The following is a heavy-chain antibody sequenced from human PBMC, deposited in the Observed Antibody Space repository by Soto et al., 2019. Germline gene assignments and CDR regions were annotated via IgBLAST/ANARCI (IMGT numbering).Heavy chain of an antibody. CDR1: GCTFSSFC. CDR3: ARDLHDYVSFRFDP. CDR2: INSDGSST. V-gene: IGHV3-74*01. Sequence: CGSLRLPWAAAGCTFSSFCMHRVSQAPGKGLVWVSRINSDGSSTSYADSMKGRFTISRDNAKNSLYLQMNSLRAEDTAVYYCARDLHDYVSFRFDPWGQGTLVTVSS. D-gene: IGHD3-16*01. J-gene: IGHJ5*02.